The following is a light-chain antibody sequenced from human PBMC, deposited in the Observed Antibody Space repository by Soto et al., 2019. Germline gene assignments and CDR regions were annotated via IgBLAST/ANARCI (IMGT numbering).Light chain of an antibody. Sequence: EIVLTQSPGTLSLSPGERATLSCRASQSVSSSYLAWYQQKPGQAPRLLIYGTSSRATGIPDRFSGRGSGTDFTLTIGRLEPEDFAVYYCQQYGSSSGWTFGQGTKVEIK. V-gene: IGKV3-20*01. CDR1: QSVSSSY. CDR3: QQYGSSSGWT. J-gene: IGKJ1*01. CDR2: GTS.